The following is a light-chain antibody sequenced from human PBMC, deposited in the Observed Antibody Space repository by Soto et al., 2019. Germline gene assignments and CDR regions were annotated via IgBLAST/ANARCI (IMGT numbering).Light chain of an antibody. CDR2: AAS. CDR3: QQTYTIPLT. Sequence: DIPMTQSPSSLSASVGDRVTITCRASQSISNHLNWYQQKPGKAPKLLIYAASSLQSGVPSGFSGSGSGTDFTLTISCLQPEDFATYYCQQTYTIPLTFGGGTKVEIK. CDR1: QSISNH. V-gene: IGKV1-39*01. J-gene: IGKJ4*01.